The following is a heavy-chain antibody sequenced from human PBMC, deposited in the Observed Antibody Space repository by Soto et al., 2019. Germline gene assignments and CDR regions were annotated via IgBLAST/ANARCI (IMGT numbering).Heavy chain of an antibody. J-gene: IGHJ5*02. D-gene: IGHD2-15*01. CDR2: IYYSGST. CDR1: GGSISSGDYY. V-gene: IGHV4-30-4*01. Sequence: KPSETLSLTCTVSGGSISSGDYYWSWIRQPPGKGLEWIGYIYYSGSTYYNPSLKSRVTISLDTSKNQFSLKLNSVTAADTAVYYCASGYCSGGSCWEFDPWGQGTQVTVSS. CDR3: ASGYCSGGSCWEFDP.